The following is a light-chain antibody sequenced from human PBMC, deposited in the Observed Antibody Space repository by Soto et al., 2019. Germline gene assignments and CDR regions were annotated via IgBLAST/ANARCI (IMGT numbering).Light chain of an antibody. CDR1: QSISPW. CDR2: DAS. CDR3: QQYNIYST. Sequence: DIQMTQSPSTLSASVGDRVTITCRASQSISPWLVWYQQKPGKAPKLLIYDASSLESGVPSRFSGSGSGTEFTLTISRLQPDDFATYYCQQYNIYSTFGQGTKVEFK. J-gene: IGKJ1*01. V-gene: IGKV1-5*01.